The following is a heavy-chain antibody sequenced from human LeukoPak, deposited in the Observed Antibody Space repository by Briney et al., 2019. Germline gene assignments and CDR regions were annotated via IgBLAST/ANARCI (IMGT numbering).Heavy chain of an antibody. J-gene: IGHJ4*02. CDR3: ARDPGYGLGVDYGDY. CDR1: GFTVSGNY. Sequence: GSLRLSCAASGFTVSGNYMSWVRQAPGKGLEWLSVIHRGGNTYYADSVKGRFTISRDSSKNTVFLQMDSLRAEDTAVYYCARDPGYGLGVDYGDYWGQGTLVTASS. CDR2: IHRGGNT. D-gene: IGHD3-10*01. V-gene: IGHV3-66*01.